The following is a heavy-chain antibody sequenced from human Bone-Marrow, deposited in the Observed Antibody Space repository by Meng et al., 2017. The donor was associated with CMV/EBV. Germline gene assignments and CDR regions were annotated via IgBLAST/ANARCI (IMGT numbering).Heavy chain of an antibody. V-gene: IGHV4-59*01. D-gene: IGHD3-3*01. CDR3: ARDPPYHDFWSDYYYFDY. CDR1: GGSISSYY. CDR2: IYYSGST. J-gene: IGHJ4*02. Sequence: SETLSLTCTVSGGSISSYYWSWIRQPPGKGLEWIGYIYYSGSTSYTPSLKSRVTISVDTSKKQFSLKLSSVTTADTAVYYCARDPPYHDFWSDYYYFDYWGQGTLVTVSS.